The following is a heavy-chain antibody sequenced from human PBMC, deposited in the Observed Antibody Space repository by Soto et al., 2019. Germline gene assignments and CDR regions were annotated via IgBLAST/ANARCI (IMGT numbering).Heavy chain of an antibody. CDR2: INGGNGDT. J-gene: IGHJ4*02. CDR3: ASEIDATTATSLDY. CDR1: GYTFSNCA. D-gene: IGHD4-17*01. V-gene: IGHV1-3*01. Sequence: ASVKVPCKTSGYTFSNCAMHWVRQAPGQSLEWMGWINGGNGDTKYSQNFQGRVTITRDTSASTAYMELSSLRFEDTAVFYCASEIDATTATSLDYWGQGTLVTVSS.